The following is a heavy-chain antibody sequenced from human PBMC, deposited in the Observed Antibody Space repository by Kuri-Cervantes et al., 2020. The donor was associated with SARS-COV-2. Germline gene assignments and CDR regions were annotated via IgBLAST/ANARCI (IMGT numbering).Heavy chain of an antibody. CDR1: GYTFTSYG. Sequence: SVKVSCKASGYTFTSYGISWVRQAPGQGLEWMGGIIPIFGTANYAQKFQGRVTITADKSTSTAYMELSSLRSEDTAVYYCASPGLITMTSGYYFDYWGQGTLVTVSS. J-gene: IGHJ4*02. V-gene: IGHV1-69*06. CDR2: IIPIFGTA. CDR3: ASPGLITMTSGYYFDY. D-gene: IGHD3-22*01.